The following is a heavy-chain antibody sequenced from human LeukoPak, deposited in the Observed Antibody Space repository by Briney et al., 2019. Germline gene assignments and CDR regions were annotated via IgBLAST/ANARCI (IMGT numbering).Heavy chain of an antibody. Sequence: GGSLRLSCAASGFTFNMYGMSWVRQAPGKGLEWVANIKQDGTAKYYVDSVKGRFTVSRDNAKNILFLEMDSLTDEDTAGDYCAREEGPSDYRHYGDYWGQRTRVIVSP. CDR3: AREEGPSDYRHYGDY. CDR1: GFTFNMYG. V-gene: IGHV3-7*01. CDR2: IKQDGTAK. D-gene: IGHD4-11*01. J-gene: IGHJ4*02.